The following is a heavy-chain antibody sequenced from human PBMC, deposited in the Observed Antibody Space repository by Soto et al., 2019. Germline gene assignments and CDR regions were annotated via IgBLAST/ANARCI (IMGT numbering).Heavy chain of an antibody. CDR3: AKGNSWSPALVLDI. V-gene: IGHV3-23*01. CDR2: ISGSAGST. Sequence: GGSLRLSCAASGFTFSSYGMHWVRQAPGKGLEWVSAISGSAGSTYYADSVKGRFTVSRDTSKNTLYLQMNSLRAEDTAVYYCAKGNSWSPALVLDIWGQGTMVTVSS. D-gene: IGHD1-7*01. J-gene: IGHJ3*02. CDR1: GFTFSSYG.